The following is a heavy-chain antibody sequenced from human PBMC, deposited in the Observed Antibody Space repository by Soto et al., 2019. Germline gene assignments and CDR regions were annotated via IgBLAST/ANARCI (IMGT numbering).Heavy chain of an antibody. CDR3: ARQGYCSSTSSRCYYYYYGMDV. J-gene: IGHJ6*02. CDR2: IYPGDSDT. CDR1: GYSFTSYW. V-gene: IGHV5-51*01. D-gene: IGHD2-2*01. Sequence: GESLKISCKGSGYSFTSYWIGWVRQMPGKGLEWMGIIYPGDSDTRYSPSFQGQVTISADKSISTAYLQWSSLKASDTAMYYRARQGYCSSTSSRCYYYYYGMDVWGQGTTVTVSS.